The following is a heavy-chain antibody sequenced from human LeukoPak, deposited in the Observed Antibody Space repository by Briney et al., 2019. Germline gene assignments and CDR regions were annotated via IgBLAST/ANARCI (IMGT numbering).Heavy chain of an antibody. V-gene: IGHV3-74*01. CDR3: ARRSYCGGDCFEYFQH. CDR2: INSDGSSI. CDR1: GFTFSSYA. Sequence: GGSLRLSCAASGFTFSSYAMHWVRQAPGKGLVWVSRINSDGSSISYADSVRGRFTISRDNAKNTLYLQMNSLRAEDTAVYYCARRSYCGGDCFEYFQHWGQGTLVTVSS. D-gene: IGHD2-21*02. J-gene: IGHJ1*01.